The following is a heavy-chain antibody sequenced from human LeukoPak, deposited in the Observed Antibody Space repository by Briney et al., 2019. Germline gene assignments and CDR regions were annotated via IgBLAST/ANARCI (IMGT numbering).Heavy chain of an antibody. CDR3: AKDRYSYAFEYSDS. D-gene: IGHD5-18*01. CDR2: IPNDGSKK. J-gene: IGHJ4*02. V-gene: IGHV3-30*18. Sequence: GGSLRLSCAASGFTFSSYAMSWVRQAPGKGLDWVAVIPNDGSKKYYADSVKGRFTISRDNSKNTLSLQVSSLRTEDTAVYYCAKDRYSYAFEYSDSWGQGTLVTVSS. CDR1: GFTFSSYA.